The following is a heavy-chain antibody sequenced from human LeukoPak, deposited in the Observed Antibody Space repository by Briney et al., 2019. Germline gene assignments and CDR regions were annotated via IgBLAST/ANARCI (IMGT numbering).Heavy chain of an antibody. J-gene: IGHJ4*02. CDR3: TRRTKDTIFGVAPFDY. CDR2: IRSKANSYAT. V-gene: IGHV3-73*01. Sequence: GGSLRLSCAASGFTFSGSAMHWVRQASGKGLEWVGRIRSKANSYATAYTASVKGRFTISRDDSKNTAYLQMNSLKTEDTAVYYCTRRTKDTIFGVAPFDYWGQGTLVTVSS. D-gene: IGHD3-3*01. CDR1: GFTFSGSA.